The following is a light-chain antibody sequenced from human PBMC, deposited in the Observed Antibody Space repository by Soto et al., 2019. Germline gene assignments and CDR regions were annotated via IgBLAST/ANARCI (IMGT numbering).Light chain of an antibody. CDR2: DAS. J-gene: IGKJ5*01. CDR1: QSVSSY. Sequence: EIVLTQSPATLSLSPGERATLSCXASQSVSSYLSWYPQKPGQAPRLLIYDASTRATGIPARFSGSGSGTEFTLTISSLQSEDFAVYYCQQYNNWPITFGQGTRLEIK. CDR3: QQYNNWPIT. V-gene: IGKV3-15*01.